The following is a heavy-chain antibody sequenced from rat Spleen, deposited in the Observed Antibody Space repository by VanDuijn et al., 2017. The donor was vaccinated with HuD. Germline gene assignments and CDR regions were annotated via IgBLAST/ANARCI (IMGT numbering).Heavy chain of an antibody. CDR3: ARQTQLQWPYYFDY. CDR1: GFSLTSYN. CDR2: IWGDGST. J-gene: IGHJ2*01. V-gene: IGHV2-1*01. Sequence: QVQLKESGPGLVQPSQTLSLTCTVSGFSLTSYNVHWIRQPPGKGLEWMGGIWGDGSTNYNSALKSRLSINRDTSKSQVFLKMNSLQPEDTGTYYCARQTQLQWPYYFDYWGQGVMVTVSS. D-gene: IGHD1-1*01.